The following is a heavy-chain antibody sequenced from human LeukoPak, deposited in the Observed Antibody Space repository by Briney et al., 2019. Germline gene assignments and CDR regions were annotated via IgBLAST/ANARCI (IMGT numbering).Heavy chain of an antibody. CDR3: AGSEAYYFDY. Sequence: PSETLSLTCTVSGGSISSYYWSWIRQPPGEGLEWVGYIYYSGSTNYNPSLKSRVTISVDTSKNQFSLKLSSVTAADTAVYYCAGSEAYYFDYWGQGTLVTVSS. V-gene: IGHV4-59*01. CDR2: IYYSGST. J-gene: IGHJ4*02. CDR1: GGSISSYY.